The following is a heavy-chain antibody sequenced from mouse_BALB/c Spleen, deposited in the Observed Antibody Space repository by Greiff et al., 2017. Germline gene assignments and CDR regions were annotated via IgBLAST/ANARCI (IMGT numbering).Heavy chain of an antibody. D-gene: IGHD2-14*01. V-gene: IGHV1-7*01. CDR1: GYTFTSYW. CDR3: AREGRRVSFAY. J-gene: IGHJ3*01. CDR2: INPSTGYT. Sequence: VQLQQSGAELAKPGASVKMSCKASGYTFTSYWMHWVKQRPGQGLEWIGYINPSTGYTEYNQKFKDKATLTADKSSSTAYMQLSSLTSEDSAVYYCAREGRRVSFAYWGQGTLVTVSA.